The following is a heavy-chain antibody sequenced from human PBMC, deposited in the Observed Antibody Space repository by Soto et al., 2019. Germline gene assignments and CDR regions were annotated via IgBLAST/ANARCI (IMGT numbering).Heavy chain of an antibody. CDR3: ARDTLYIEIIPAKGA. V-gene: IGHV5-10-1*01. J-gene: IGHJ5*02. CDR1: RYRFSRFW. D-gene: IGHD2-15*01. Sequence: RGGAPKDSCKDSRYRFSRFWLSLGRRMPGEGAEWVGRIYPSDSYTNYSPSFQGHVTISADKSLSTAYLQRRSLKAPATAMYYCARDTLYIEIIPAKGAWGKGNL. CDR2: IYPSDSYT.